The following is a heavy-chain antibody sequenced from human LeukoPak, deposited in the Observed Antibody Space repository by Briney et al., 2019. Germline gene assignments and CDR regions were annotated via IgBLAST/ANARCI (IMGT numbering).Heavy chain of an antibody. CDR2: IKHSGTT. CDR1: GGSLSGYY. CDR3: ARFPCSGDSCYSGIRAFDI. J-gene: IGHJ3*02. D-gene: IGHD2-15*01. V-gene: IGHV4-34*01. Sequence: SETRSLTCAVYGGSLSGYYWNWIRQSPGKGREWIGEIKHSGTTNYNPSLKSRVTISVDTSKNQFSLRLTTVTAADTAVYYCARFPCSGDSCYSGIRAFDIWGQGTMVTVSS.